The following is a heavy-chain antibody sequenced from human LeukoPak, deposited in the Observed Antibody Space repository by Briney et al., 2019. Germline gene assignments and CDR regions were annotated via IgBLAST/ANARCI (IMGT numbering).Heavy chain of an antibody. CDR3: ARDHYDILTGYIYIFDY. CDR2: ISAYNGNT. CDR1: GYTFTSYG. D-gene: IGHD3-9*01. J-gene: IGHJ4*02. Sequence: ASVKVSCKASGYTFTSYGISWVRQAPGQGLEWMGWISAYNGNTNYAQKLQGRVTMTTDTSTSTAYMELRSLRFDDTAVYYCARDHYDILTGYIYIFDYWGQGTLVTVSS. V-gene: IGHV1-18*01.